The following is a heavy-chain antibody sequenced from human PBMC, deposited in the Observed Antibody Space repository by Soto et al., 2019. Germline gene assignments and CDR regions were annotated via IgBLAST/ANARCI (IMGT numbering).Heavy chain of an antibody. J-gene: IGHJ4*02. CDR1: GFTFSSYA. V-gene: IGHV3-23*01. CDR2: ISGSGGST. Sequence: GGSLRLSCAASGFTFSSYAMSWVRQAPGKGLEWVSAISGSGGSTYYADSVKGRFTISRDNSKNTLYLQMNSLRAEDTAVYYCAKDTLGYYYDSSGYSFGYWGQGTLVTVSS. CDR3: AKDTLGYYYDSSGYSFGY. D-gene: IGHD3-22*01.